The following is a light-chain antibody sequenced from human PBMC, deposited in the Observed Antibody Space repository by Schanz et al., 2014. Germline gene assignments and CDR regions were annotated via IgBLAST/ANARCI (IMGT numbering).Light chain of an antibody. V-gene: IGLV2-14*02. CDR1: SSDVGSYNL. Sequence: QSALTQPASVSGSPGQSITISCTGTSSDVGSYNLVSWYQQHPGKAPKLMIYEGSKRPSGVSHRFSGSKSGNTASLTVSGLQAEDEADYYCNSYAGSNNVIFGGGTKLTVL. CDR3: NSYAGSNNVI. CDR2: EGS. J-gene: IGLJ2*01.